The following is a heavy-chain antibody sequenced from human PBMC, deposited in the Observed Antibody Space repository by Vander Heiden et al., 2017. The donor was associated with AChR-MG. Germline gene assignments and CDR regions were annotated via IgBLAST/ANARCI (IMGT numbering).Heavy chain of an antibody. CDR2: VRTKADGGTS. V-gene: IGHV3-15*01. CDR3: AVESYYEIRD. D-gene: IGHD3-9*01. Sequence: EVHLVESGGGLVKPGGSLRLSCSVSGLPPRNARMTWDRQAPGKGLEWVGRVRTKADGGTSEYAAPVKGRFTVSRDDSQNMLYLQMNGLKTDDTGVYYCAVESYYEIRDWGQGTLVTVSS. J-gene: IGHJ4*02. CDR1: GLPPRNAR.